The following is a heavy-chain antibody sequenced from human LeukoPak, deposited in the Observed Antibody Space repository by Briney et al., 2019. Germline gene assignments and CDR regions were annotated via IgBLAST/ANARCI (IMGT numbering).Heavy chain of an antibody. V-gene: IGHV4-30-4*08. CDR1: GGSISSGDYY. Sequence: PSQTLSLTCTVSGGSISSGDYYWSWIRQPPGKGLEWIGSIYHSGSTYYNPSLKSRVTISVDTSKNHFSLKLSSVTAADTAVYYCARSWGPANDAFDMWGQGTMVTVSS. CDR2: IYHSGST. D-gene: IGHD6-13*01. J-gene: IGHJ3*02. CDR3: ARSWGPANDAFDM.